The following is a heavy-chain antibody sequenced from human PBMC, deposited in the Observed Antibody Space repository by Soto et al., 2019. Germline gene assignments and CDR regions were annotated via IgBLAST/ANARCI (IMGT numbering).Heavy chain of an antibody. V-gene: IGHV4-4*02. CDR1: GDSISSNHW. D-gene: IGHD1-7*01. CDR2: IWPSGDT. Sequence: SETLSLTCAVSGDSISSNHWWNWVRQPPGKGLEWVGEIWPSGDTNYSPSLEGRVTVSLDKSQNQFSLRLTSVTAADTAVYYCASRDPGTSVDYWGQGTLVTVSS. J-gene: IGHJ4*02. CDR3: ASRDPGTSVDY.